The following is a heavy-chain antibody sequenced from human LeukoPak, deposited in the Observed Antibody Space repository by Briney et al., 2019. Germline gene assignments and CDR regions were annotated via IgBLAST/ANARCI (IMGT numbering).Heavy chain of an antibody. Sequence: GGSLRLSCAASGFTFSDYYMSWIRRAPGKGLEWVSYISSSGSTIYYADSVKGRFTISRDNAKNSLYLQMNSLRAEDTAVYYCARDPTRVGGSSWYRDWGQGTLVTVSS. D-gene: IGHD6-13*01. V-gene: IGHV3-11*01. J-gene: IGHJ4*02. CDR3: ARDPTRVGGSSWYRD. CDR1: GFTFSDYY. CDR2: ISSSGSTI.